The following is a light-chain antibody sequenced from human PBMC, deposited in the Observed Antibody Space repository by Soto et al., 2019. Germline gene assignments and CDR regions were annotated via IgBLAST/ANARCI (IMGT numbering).Light chain of an antibody. Sequence: AIRMTQSPSSLSASTGDRVTITFLASQGISSYLAWYQQKPGKAPKLLIYAASSLQSGVPSRFSGSGSGTDFTLTISSLQPEDFATYYCQQANSFPLTFGGGTKVDIK. J-gene: IGKJ4*01. CDR3: QQANSFPLT. CDR2: AAS. CDR1: QGISSY. V-gene: IGKV1-8*01.